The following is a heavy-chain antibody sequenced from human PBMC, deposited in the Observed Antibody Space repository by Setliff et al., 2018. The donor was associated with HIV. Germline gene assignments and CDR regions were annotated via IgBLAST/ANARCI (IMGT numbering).Heavy chain of an antibody. CDR1: GGSISSSGYY. Sequence: SETLSLTCTVSGGSISSSGYYWGWIRQPPGKGLEWIGSIYLSGSTYYNPSLKSRVTISPDTSKNQFSLKLSSVTAADTAVYYCARGPLTIFGVVIIPNYFGYWGQGTLVTVSS. D-gene: IGHD3-3*01. J-gene: IGHJ4*02. V-gene: IGHV4-39*07. CDR2: IYLSGST. CDR3: ARGPLTIFGVVIIPNYFGY.